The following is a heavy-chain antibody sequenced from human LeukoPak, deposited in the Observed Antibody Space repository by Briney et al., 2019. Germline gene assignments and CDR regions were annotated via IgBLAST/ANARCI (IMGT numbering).Heavy chain of an antibody. CDR1: GFTFSSYE. V-gene: IGHV3-48*03. CDR2: ISSSGSTI. J-gene: IGHJ5*02. CDR3: TKSHVGQLLWGWFDP. Sequence: HTGGSLRLSCAASGFTFSSYEMNWVRQAPGKGLEWVSYISSSGSTIYYADSVKGRFTISRDNAKNSLYLQMNSLRAEDTAVYYCTKSHVGQLLWGWFDPWGQGTLVTVSS. D-gene: IGHD2-2*01.